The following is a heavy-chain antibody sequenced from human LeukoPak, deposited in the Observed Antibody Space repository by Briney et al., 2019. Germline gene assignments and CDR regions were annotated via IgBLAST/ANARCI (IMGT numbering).Heavy chain of an antibody. D-gene: IGHD6-13*01. V-gene: IGHV3-30*04. J-gene: IGHJ4*02. CDR3: ARVGYSSSWYYFDY. CDR1: GFTFISYA. Sequence: GTSLRLSCAASGFTFISYAVHWVRQAPGKGLERVAVISFHGTDSFYADSVKGRFTISRDNSKNTLYLQMNSLRAEDTAVYYCARVGYSSSWYYFDYWGQGTLVTVSS. CDR2: ISFHGTDS.